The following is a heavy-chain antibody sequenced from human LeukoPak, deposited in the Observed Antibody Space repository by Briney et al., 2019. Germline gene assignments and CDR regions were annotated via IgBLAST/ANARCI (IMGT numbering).Heavy chain of an antibody. CDR2: ISGSGGST. J-gene: IGHJ4*02. CDR3: ARSDYYDSSGYYDY. D-gene: IGHD3-22*01. V-gene: IGHV3-23*01. Sequence: GGSLRLSCAASGFTFSSYAMSWVRQAPGKGLEWVSAISGSGGSTYYADSVKGRFTISRDNSKNTLYLQMNSLRAEDTAVYYCARSDYYDSSGYYDYWGQGTLVTVSS. CDR1: GFTFSSYA.